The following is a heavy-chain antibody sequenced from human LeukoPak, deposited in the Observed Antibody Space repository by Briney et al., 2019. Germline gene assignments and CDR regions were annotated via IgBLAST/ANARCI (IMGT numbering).Heavy chain of an antibody. Sequence: GGSLRLSCAASGLHFSGTAMSWVRQAPGKGLEWVSAISHDGMNAYYADSVKGRFTISRDNSKETVSLEMSSLTAADTGVYYCAKDGAQYSSGPECDPRGQGALVTVSP. J-gene: IGHJ5*02. V-gene: IGHV3-23*01. CDR2: ISHDGMNA. CDR3: AKDGAQYSSGPECDP. D-gene: IGHD6-19*01. CDR1: GLHFSGTA.